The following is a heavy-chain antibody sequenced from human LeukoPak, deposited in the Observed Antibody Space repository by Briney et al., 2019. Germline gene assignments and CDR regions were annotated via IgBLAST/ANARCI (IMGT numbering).Heavy chain of an antibody. CDR2: IYYTGST. D-gene: IGHD1-14*01. V-gene: IGHV4-59*01. J-gene: IGHJ4*02. Sequence: PSETLSLTCTVSGGSMSTYYWTWIRQPPGKGLEWIGFIYYTGSTNYNPSLRSRVTISVDTSKNQFSLKLSSVTAADTAVYYCAGMRITTPTVRTLDYWGQGTLVTVSS. CDR1: GGSMSTYY. CDR3: AGMRITTPTVRTLDY.